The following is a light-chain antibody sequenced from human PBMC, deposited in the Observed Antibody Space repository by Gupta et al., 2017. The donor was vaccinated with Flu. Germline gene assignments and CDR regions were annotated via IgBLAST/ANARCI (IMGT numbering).Light chain of an antibody. CDR3: QVWDDTTEHQI. V-gene: IGLV3-21*03. J-gene: IGLJ2*01. Sequence: GKTARITWAGNDIGSKNVNWYQQKPGQAPLLFVNDDTDRPSGMPERLSGSNSGTTATLTISRVEAGDEADYFCQVWDDTTEHQIFGGGTKLTVL. CDR2: DDT. CDR1: DIGSKN.